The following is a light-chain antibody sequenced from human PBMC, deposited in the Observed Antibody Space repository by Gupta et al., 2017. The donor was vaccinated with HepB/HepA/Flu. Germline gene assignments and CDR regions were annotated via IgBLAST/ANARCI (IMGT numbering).Light chain of an antibody. CDR3: SAYTSSSTVV. J-gene: IGLJ2*01. Sequence: QSDLTQPASVSGYPGRSITISCTGTSSDVGGYNYVSWYQQHPGKAPKLMIYDVSNRPSGVSNRFSGSKSGNTASLTISGLQAEDEADYYCSAYTSSSTVVFGGGTKLTVL. V-gene: IGLV2-14*03. CDR2: DVS. CDR1: SSDVGGYNY.